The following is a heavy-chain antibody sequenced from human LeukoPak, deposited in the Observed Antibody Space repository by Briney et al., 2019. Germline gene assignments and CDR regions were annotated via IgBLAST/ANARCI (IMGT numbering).Heavy chain of an antibody. J-gene: IGHJ4*02. CDR3: ARDLGGYSYGSHFDY. CDR1: GFTFSSYW. CDR2: IKQDGSEK. Sequence: GGSLRLSCAASGFTFSSYWMSWVRQAPGKGLEWVANIKQDGSEKYYVDSVKGRFTISRDNAKNSLYLQMNSLRAEDTAVYYCARDLGGYSYGSHFDYWGQGTLVTVSS. D-gene: IGHD5-18*01. V-gene: IGHV3-7*01.